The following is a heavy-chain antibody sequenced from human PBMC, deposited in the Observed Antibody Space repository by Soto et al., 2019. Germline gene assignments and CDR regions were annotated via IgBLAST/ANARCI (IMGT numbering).Heavy chain of an antibody. Sequence: GGSLRLSCAASGFTFSSYAMSWVRQAPGKGLEWVSVISSSSYTNYADSVKGRFTISRDNAKNSLYLQMNSLRAEDTAVYYCARDPWAADYWGQGTLVTVSS. V-gene: IGHV3-21*01. CDR2: ISSSSYT. CDR1: GFTFSSYA. J-gene: IGHJ4*02. D-gene: IGHD3-16*01. CDR3: ARDPWAADY.